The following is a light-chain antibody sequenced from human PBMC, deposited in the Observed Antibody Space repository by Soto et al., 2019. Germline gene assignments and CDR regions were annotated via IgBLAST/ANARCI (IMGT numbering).Light chain of an antibody. CDR3: QSYASSLPLRV. CDR1: SSNIGAGYD. CDR2: ANS. V-gene: IGLV1-40*01. J-gene: IGLJ1*01. Sequence: QSVLTQPPSVSGAPGQRVTISCTGSSSNIGAGYDVHWYQQLPGTAPKLLTYANSNRPSGVPDRFSASKSGTSASLAITGLQAEDEADYYCQSYASSLPLRVFGTGTKVTVL.